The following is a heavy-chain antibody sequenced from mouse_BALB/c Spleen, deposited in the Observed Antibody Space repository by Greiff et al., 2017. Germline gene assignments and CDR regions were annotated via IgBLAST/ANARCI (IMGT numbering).Heavy chain of an antibody. CDR2: ISSGSSTI. CDR1: GFTFSSFG. J-gene: IGHJ2*01. V-gene: IGHV5-17*02. D-gene: IGHD2-14*01. CDR3: AREGVRDY. Sequence: EVKLVESGGGLVQPGGSRKLSCAASGFTFSSFGMHWVRQAPEKGLEWVAYISSGSSTIYYADTVKGRFTISRDNPKNTLFLQMTSLRSEDTAMYYCAREGVRDYWGQGTTLTVSS.